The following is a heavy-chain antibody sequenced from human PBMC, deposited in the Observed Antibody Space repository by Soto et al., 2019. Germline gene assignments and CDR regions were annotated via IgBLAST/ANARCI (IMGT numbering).Heavy chain of an antibody. Sequence: PSVTLSHTCTVSGDSITSSNWIWLRQTPGKALEWIWYVYSSGSTTYNPSLKSRVTISVDTSRNQFSLKVNSVTAADTAVYYCARRAVVAVTGSLDNWLDPWGQGILVTVS. J-gene: IGHJ5*02. CDR2: VYSSGST. CDR1: GDSITSSN. CDR3: ARRAVVAVTGSLDNWLDP. D-gene: IGHD2-21*01. V-gene: IGHV4-59*01.